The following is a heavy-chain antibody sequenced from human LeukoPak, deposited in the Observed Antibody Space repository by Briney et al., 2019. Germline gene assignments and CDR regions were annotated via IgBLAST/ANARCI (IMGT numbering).Heavy chain of an antibody. D-gene: IGHD3-10*02. Sequence: GGSLRLSCAASGFTFTSYAMSWVRQAPGKGLEWVSSISSSSSYIYYADSVKGRFTISRDNAKNSLYLQMNSLRAEDTAVYYCARVVVVRGIDYWGQGTLVTVSS. CDR1: GFTFTSYA. CDR2: ISSSSSYI. V-gene: IGHV3-21*01. J-gene: IGHJ4*02. CDR3: ARVVVVRGIDY.